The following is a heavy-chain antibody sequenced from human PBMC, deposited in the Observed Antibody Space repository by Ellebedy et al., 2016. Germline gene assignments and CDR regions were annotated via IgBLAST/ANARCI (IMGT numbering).Heavy chain of an antibody. CDR1: GFTFSSCA. V-gene: IGHV3-23*01. CDR2: ISGSGGRT. CDR3: EKNLYSGSDLGHIYMDV. D-gene: IGHD1-26*01. Sequence: GESLKISCAASGFTFSSCAMRWVRQAPGKGLHWVSGISGSGGRTYYADSVKGRFTISRDNSKNTLYLQMNSLRAEDTAVYYCEKNLYSGSDLGHIYMDVWGKGITVTVSS. J-gene: IGHJ6*03.